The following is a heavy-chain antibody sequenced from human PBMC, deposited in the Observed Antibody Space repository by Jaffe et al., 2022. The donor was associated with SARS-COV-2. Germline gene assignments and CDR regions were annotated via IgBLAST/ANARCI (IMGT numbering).Heavy chain of an antibody. D-gene: IGHD2-8*02. V-gene: IGHV3-23*01. CDR3: AKVVYGMGTEN. CDR1: GFTFNTYG. J-gene: IGHJ4*02. Sequence: EVQLLESGGGLVQPGGSLRLSCAASGFTFNTYGMTWVRQAPGKGLEWVSSISDSRDSTYYADSVKGRFTISRDNSKNTLFLQMNSLRAEDTAVYYCAKVVYGMGTENWGQGTLVTVSS. CDR2: ISDSRDST.